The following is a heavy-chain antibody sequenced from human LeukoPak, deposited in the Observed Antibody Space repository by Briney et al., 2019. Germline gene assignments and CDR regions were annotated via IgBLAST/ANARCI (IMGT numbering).Heavy chain of an antibody. Sequence: KPSETLSLTCAVYGGSFSGYYWSWIRQPPGKGLEWIGEINHSGSTNYNPSLKSRVTMSVDTSKNQFSLKLSSVTAADTAVYYCARDLTMTPGYWGQGTLVTVSS. J-gene: IGHJ4*02. V-gene: IGHV4-34*01. CDR2: INHSGST. CDR1: GGSFSGYY. CDR3: ARDLTMTPGY. D-gene: IGHD3-22*01.